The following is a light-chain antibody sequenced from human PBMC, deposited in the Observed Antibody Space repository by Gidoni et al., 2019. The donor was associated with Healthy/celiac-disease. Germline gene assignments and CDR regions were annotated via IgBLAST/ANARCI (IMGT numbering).Light chain of an antibody. J-gene: IGLJ2*01. CDR2: SNN. Sequence: QSVLTQPPSASGTPGQGVTISCSGSSSNSGSKTVNWYQQLPGTPPQLLIYSNNQRPSGVPDRFSGSKSGTSASLSISGLQSEDEADYYCAAWDDSLNGVVFGGGTKLTVL. V-gene: IGLV1-44*01. CDR3: AAWDDSLNGVV. CDR1: SSNSGSKT.